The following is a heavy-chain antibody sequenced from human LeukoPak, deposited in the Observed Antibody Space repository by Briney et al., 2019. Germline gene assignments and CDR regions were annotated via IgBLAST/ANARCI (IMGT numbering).Heavy chain of an antibody. D-gene: IGHD3-10*01. CDR2: IRSKANSYAT. V-gene: IGHV3-73*01. CDR1: GFTFSGSA. Sequence: GVSLRLSCAASGFTFSGSAMHWVRQASGKGLEWVGRIRSKANSYATVYAASVKGRFTISRDDSKNTAYLQMNSLKTEDTAVYYCTRHDYYGSGFDYWGQGTLVTVSS. CDR3: TRHDYYGSGFDY. J-gene: IGHJ4*02.